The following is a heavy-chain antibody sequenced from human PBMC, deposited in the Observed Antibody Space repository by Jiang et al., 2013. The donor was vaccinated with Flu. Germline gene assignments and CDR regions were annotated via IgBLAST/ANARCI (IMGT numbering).Heavy chain of an antibody. CDR2: IKEDGSEK. V-gene: IGHV3-7*04. J-gene: IGHJ4*02. D-gene: IGHD3-9*01. Sequence: PGGSLRLSCAASGFTFSSFWMSWARQAPGKGLEWVANIKEDGSEKYYVDSVKGRFTISRDNAKNSLYLQMNSLRAEDTAVYYCARGGGRLVDYWGQGTLVTVSS. CDR3: ARGGGRLVDY. CDR1: GFTFSSFW.